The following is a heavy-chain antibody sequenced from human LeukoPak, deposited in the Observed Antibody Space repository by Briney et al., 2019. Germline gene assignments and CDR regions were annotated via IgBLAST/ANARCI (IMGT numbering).Heavy chain of an antibody. Sequence: ASVKVSCKAFGYTFTSYYMHWVRQAPGQGLEWVGIINPSGGSTSYAQKFQGRVTMTRDTSTSTVYMELSSLRSEDTAVYYCARGSYYDSSGYYTLTTPLDYWGQGTLVTVSS. D-gene: IGHD3-22*01. CDR2: INPSGGST. CDR1: GYTFTSYY. V-gene: IGHV1-46*01. J-gene: IGHJ4*02. CDR3: ARGSYYDSSGYYTLTTPLDY.